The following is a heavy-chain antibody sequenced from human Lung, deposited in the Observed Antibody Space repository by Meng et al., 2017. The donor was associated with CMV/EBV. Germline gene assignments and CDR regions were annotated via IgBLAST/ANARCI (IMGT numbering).Heavy chain of an antibody. Sequence: GESXKISCKTSQDTFSNYWIGWVRQTPGKGLEWMGIIEPDDSHTRNNPSFQGRVTLSVDKSITTAYLYWSSLKASETAIYYCARVKKTWFWFVPWGQGTQVTVSS. D-gene: IGHD3-10*01. V-gene: IGHV5-51*01. CDR2: IEPDDSHT. CDR1: QDTFSNYW. CDR3: ARVKKTWFWFVP. J-gene: IGHJ5*01.